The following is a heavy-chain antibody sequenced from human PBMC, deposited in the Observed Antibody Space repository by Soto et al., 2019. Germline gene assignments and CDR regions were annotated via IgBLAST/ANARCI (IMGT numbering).Heavy chain of an antibody. D-gene: IGHD2-2*01. CDR2: TYYRSRWYN. Sequence: SQTLSLTCAISGDSVSGNSVAWSWIRQSPSRGLEWLGRTYYRSRWYNDYGVSVKSRITINPDTSKNQFSLQLNSVTPEDTAVSFCARVNPGYCTSTSCLVYYYYGMDVWGQGTTVTVSS. V-gene: IGHV6-1*01. CDR3: ARVNPGYCTSTSCLVYYYYGMDV. CDR1: GDSVSGNSVA. J-gene: IGHJ6*02.